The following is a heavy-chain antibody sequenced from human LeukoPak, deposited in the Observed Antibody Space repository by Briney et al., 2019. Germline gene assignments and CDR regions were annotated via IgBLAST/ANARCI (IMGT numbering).Heavy chain of an antibody. D-gene: IGHD4-23*01. J-gene: IGHJ3*02. Sequence: LETLCVTRTVSGGSISGYYWSWIRQPPGKGLEWFGYIYYSGSTIYYPSLNSRLTISVDTSKNQFSLKLSSVTAADTAVYYCARGPTTVVNYSFDIWGQGPMV. CDR1: GGSISGYY. V-gene: IGHV4-59*01. CDR3: ARGPTTVVNYSFDI. CDR2: IYYSGST.